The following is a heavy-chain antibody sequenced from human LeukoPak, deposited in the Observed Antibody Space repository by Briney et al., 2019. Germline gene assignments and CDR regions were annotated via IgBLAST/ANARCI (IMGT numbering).Heavy chain of an antibody. CDR3: ARFTRSASYEVY. V-gene: IGHV3-7*01. CDR1: GFTFSSYW. D-gene: IGHD3-10*01. CDR2: IKKDGSEK. Sequence: PGGSLRLSCAASGFTFSSYWMSWVRQAPGKGLEWVANIKKDGSEKYYVDSMKGRFTVSRDNAKNSVYLEMKSLRVEDTAIYYCARFTRSASYEVYWGQGTLVTVSS. J-gene: IGHJ4*02.